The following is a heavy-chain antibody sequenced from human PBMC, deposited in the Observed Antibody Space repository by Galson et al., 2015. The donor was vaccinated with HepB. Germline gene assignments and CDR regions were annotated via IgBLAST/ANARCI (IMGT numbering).Heavy chain of an antibody. V-gene: IGHV1-18*01. Sequence: QSGAEVKKPGASVKVSCKASGYTFPSYGISWVRQAPGQGLEWMGWISAYNGNTNYAQKLQGRVTMTTDTSTSTAYMELRSLRSDDTAVYYCARDPGTDHPLYYFDYWGQGTLVTVSS. CDR1: GYTFPSYG. CDR2: ISAYNGNT. D-gene: IGHD3-10*01. J-gene: IGHJ4*02. CDR3: ARDPGTDHPLYYFDY.